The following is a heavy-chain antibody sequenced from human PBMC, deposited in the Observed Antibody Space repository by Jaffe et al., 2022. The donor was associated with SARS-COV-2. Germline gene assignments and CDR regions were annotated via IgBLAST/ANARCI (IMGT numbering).Heavy chain of an antibody. J-gene: IGHJ4*02. Sequence: EVQLVESGGDLVKPGESLRLSCAASGFPFSGVYMSWVRQVPGKGLEWVARIKTRSNGAAADYAAPVKGRFSISRDDSNDMLYLDMYALKIEDTAVYHCTTVSPLGRHKWGQGTLVTVSS. V-gene: IGHV3-15*01. CDR1: GFPFSGVY. CDR3: TTVSPLGRHK. D-gene: IGHD3-3*02. CDR2: IKTRSNGAAA.